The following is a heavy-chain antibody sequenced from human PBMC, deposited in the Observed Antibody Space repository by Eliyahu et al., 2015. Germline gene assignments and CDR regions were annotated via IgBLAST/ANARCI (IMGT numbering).Heavy chain of an antibody. CDR1: GGSFSGYY. V-gene: IGHV4-34*01. CDR2: INHSGST. J-gene: IGHJ4*02. CDR3: ASREWGILALHDY. D-gene: IGHD2-8*01. Sequence: QVQLQQWDAGLLKPSETLSLTCAVYGGSFSGYYWSWIRQPPGKGLEWIGEINHSGSTNYNPSLKSRVTISVDTSKNQFSLKLSSVTAADTAVYYCASREWGILALHDYWGQGTLVTVSS.